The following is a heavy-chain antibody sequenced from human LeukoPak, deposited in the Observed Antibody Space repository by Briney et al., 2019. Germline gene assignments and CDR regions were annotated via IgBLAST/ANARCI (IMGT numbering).Heavy chain of an antibody. J-gene: IGHJ3*02. CDR2: ISYDGSNK. CDR3: ARDQVTVGGAFDI. Sequence: QPGGSLRLSCAASGFTFSTSAMHWVRQAPGKGLEWVAVISYDGSNKYYADSVKGRFTISRDNSKNTLYLQMNSLRAEDTAVYYCARDQVTVGGAFDIWGQGTMVTVSS. CDR1: GFTFSTSA. V-gene: IGHV3-30-3*01. D-gene: IGHD2-15*01.